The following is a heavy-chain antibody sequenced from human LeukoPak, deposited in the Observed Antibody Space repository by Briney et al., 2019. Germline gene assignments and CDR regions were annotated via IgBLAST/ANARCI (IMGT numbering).Heavy chain of an antibody. Sequence: PGGSLRLSCVGSGFTFRSHAMSWVRQAPEKGLEFVSGIYENGGTTYYADSVKGRFTISRDNSKNTLYLQMNSLRAEDTAVYYCAKVREVGATTGYYFDYWGQGTLVTVSS. V-gene: IGHV3-23*01. CDR2: IYENGGTT. J-gene: IGHJ4*02. CDR1: GFTFRSHA. CDR3: AKVREVGATTGYYFDY. D-gene: IGHD1-26*01.